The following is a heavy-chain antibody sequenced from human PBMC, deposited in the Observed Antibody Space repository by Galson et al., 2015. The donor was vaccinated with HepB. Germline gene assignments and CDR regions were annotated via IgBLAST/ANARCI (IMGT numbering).Heavy chain of an antibody. CDR1: GLTLETYD. J-gene: IGHJ6*03. Sequence: SLRLSCAASGLTLETYDISLVRQAPGRGLQWVSAISENDISTHYADPVKGRFTISRQKSKNMVFLQMNRLKVEDTAVYYCAKGSPTSFYHYYMDVWGKGTTVTVSS. CDR2: ISENDIST. D-gene: IGHD2/OR15-2a*01. CDR3: AKGSPTSFYHYYMDV. V-gene: IGHV3-23*01.